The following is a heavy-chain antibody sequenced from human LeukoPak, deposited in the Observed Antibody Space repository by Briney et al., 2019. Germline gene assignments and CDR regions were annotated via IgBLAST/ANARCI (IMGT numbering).Heavy chain of an antibody. Sequence: ASVKVSCKASGYTFTSYGISWVRQAPGQGLEWMGWISAYNGNTNYAQKLQGRVTMTTDTSTSTAYMELRSLRSDDTAVYYCARDFLAAGLPIRDYWGQGTLVTVSS. V-gene: IGHV1-18*01. CDR1: GYTFTSYG. D-gene: IGHD3/OR15-3a*01. CDR2: ISAYNGNT. J-gene: IGHJ4*02. CDR3: ARDFLAAGLPIRDY.